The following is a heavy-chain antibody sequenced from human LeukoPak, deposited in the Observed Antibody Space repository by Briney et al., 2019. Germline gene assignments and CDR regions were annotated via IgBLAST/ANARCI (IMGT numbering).Heavy chain of an antibody. CDR3: ARDLAPVVRASPMGY. CDR1: GFTLSSNG. CDR2: IWYDGSNK. J-gene: IGHJ4*02. D-gene: IGHD3-10*01. Sequence: GGSLRLSSAASGFTLSSNGMRSGCQAPGKGLEWVSVIWYDGSNKYYADSVKGRFTISRDNSKNTLYLQMNSLRAEDTAVYYCARDLAPVVRASPMGYWGQGTLVTVSS. V-gene: IGHV3-33*01.